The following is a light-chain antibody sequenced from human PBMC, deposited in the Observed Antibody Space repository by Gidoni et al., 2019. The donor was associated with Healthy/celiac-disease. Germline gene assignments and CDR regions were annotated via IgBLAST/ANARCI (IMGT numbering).Light chain of an antibody. CDR2: GAS. V-gene: IGKV3-20*01. J-gene: IGKJ3*01. Sequence: EIVLTQSPGTLSLSPGERATLSCRASQSVSSSYLAWYQQKPGQAPRLLIYGASSRATGIPDRFSGSGSGTDFTLPISRLELEDFAVYYCQQYGSSPLTFGPGTKVDIK. CDR3: QQYGSSPLT. CDR1: QSVSSSY.